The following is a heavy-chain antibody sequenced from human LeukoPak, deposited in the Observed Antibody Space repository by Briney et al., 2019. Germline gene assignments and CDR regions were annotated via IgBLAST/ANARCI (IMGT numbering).Heavy chain of an antibody. Sequence: PGGSLRLSCAASGFTFSSYGMHWVRQAPGKGLEWVAVISYDGSNKYYADSVKGRFTISRDNSKNTLYLQMNSLRAEDTAVYYCAKHGGSGSSSLLFDYWGQGTLVTVSS. V-gene: IGHV3-30*18. CDR3: AKHGGSGSSSLLFDY. D-gene: IGHD3-10*01. CDR1: GFTFSSYG. J-gene: IGHJ4*02. CDR2: ISYDGSNK.